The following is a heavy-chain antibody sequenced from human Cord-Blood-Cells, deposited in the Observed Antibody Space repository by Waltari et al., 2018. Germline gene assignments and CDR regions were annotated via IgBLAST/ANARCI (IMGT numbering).Heavy chain of an antibody. D-gene: IGHD6-13*01. J-gene: IGHJ4*02. Sequence: QVQLVQSGAEVKKPGASVKVSCKVSGYPLPELSMPWVRQAPGKGLEWMGGFDPEDGETIYAQKFQGRVTMTEDTSTDTAYMELSSLRSEDTAVYYCATLFLRYSSSWVDYWGQGTLVTVSS. CDR1: GYPLPELS. CDR3: ATLFLRYSSSWVDY. CDR2: FDPEDGET. V-gene: IGHV1-24*01.